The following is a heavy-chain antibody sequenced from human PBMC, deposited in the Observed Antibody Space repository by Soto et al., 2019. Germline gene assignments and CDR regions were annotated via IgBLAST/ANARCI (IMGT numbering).Heavy chain of an antibody. J-gene: IGHJ4*02. V-gene: IGHV3-48*03. CDR3: ARVAETYYYDSRGYQVYY. Sequence: PGGSLRLSCAASGFTFSSYEMNWVRQAPGKGLEWVSYISSSGSTIYYADSVKGRFTISRDNAKNSLYLQMNSLRAEDTAVYYCARVAETYYYDSRGYQVYYWGQGTLVTVSS. CDR1: GFTFSSYE. D-gene: IGHD3-22*01. CDR2: ISSSGSTI.